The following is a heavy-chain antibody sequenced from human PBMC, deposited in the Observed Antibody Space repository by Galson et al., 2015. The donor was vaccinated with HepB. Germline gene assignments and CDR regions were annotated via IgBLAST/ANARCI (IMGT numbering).Heavy chain of an antibody. CDR3: ARGLFE. V-gene: IGHV3-64*01. CDR2: ISSNGGST. Sequence: SLRLSCAASGFTFSSYAMHWVRQAPGKGLEYVSAISSNGGSTYYANSVKGRFTISRDNSKNTLYLQMGSLRAEDMAVYYCARGLFEWGQGTLVTVSS. CDR1: GFTFSSYA. J-gene: IGHJ4*02.